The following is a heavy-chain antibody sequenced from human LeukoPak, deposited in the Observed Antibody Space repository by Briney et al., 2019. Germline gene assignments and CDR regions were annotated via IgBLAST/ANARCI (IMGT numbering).Heavy chain of an antibody. V-gene: IGHV1-8*01. CDR1: GYTFTSYD. CDR3: ARDKEQWLVPGAIDD. CDR2: MNPYSGNT. D-gene: IGHD6-19*01. Sequence: ASVKVSCKASGYTFTSYDINWVRQAPGQGLEWMGWMNPYSGNTGYAQKFQGRVTMTSNTSTSTAYMELSSLISEETAVYYSARDKEQWLVPGAIDDWGQRTLVTVSS. J-gene: IGHJ4*02.